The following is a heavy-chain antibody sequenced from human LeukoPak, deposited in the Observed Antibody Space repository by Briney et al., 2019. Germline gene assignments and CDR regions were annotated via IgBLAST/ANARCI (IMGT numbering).Heavy chain of an antibody. Sequence: SQTLSLACTVSGGSISSGDYYWSWIRQHPGKGLEWIGYIYYSGSTYYNPSLKSRVTISVDTSKNQFSLKLSSVTAADTAVYYCARGEGGLVVVVPAAIRNAFDIWGQGTMVTVSS. CDR3: ARGEGGLVVVVPAAIRNAFDI. J-gene: IGHJ3*02. D-gene: IGHD2-2*01. V-gene: IGHV4-31*03. CDR1: GGSISSGDYY. CDR2: IYYSGST.